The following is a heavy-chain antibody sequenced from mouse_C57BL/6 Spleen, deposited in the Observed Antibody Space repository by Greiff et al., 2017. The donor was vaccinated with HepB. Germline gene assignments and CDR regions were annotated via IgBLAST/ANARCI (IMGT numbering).Heavy chain of an antibody. CDR3: ARGDYNDEAMDY. J-gene: IGHJ4*01. CDR1: GYTFTSYC. D-gene: IGHD1-3*01. V-gene: IGHV1-64*01. Sequence: QVQLQQPGAELVKPGASVKLSCKASGYTFTSYCMHWVKQRPGQGLEWIGMIDPNSGSTKYNEKFKSKATLTVDKSSSTAYMQLSSLTSEDSAVYYCARGDYNDEAMDYWGQGTSVTVSS. CDR2: IDPNSGST.